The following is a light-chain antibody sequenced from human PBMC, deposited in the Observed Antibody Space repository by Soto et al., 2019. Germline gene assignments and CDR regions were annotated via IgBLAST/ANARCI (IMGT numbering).Light chain of an antibody. J-gene: IGKJ1*01. CDR2: GAS. CDR1: QSVSSSY. V-gene: IGKV3-20*01. CDR3: QQFGSSSWT. Sequence: TXXPGXXSXSPXEKATLSCRASQSVSSSYLAWYQQKPGQAPRLLIYGASSRATGIPDRFSGSGSGTDFTLTVSRLEPEDFAVYYCQQFGSSSWTFGQGT.